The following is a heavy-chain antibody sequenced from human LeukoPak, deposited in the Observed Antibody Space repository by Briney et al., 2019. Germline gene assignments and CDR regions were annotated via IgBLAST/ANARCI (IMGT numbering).Heavy chain of an antibody. J-gene: IGHJ4*02. CDR2: IKSIAVGGTI. V-gene: IGHV3-15*01. Sequence: GGSLRLSCAGSGFTFSNAWMTWVRQVPGKGLEWVGRIKSIAVGGTIDYAAPVKGRFTISRDDSKNTLYLQMNSLKAEDTAVYYCTTDRYRSGDDYWGQGTLVTVSS. CDR3: TTDRYRSGDDY. D-gene: IGHD6-19*01. CDR1: GFTFSNAW.